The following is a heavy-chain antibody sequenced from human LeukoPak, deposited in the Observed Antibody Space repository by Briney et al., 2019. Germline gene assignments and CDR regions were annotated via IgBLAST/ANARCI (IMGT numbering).Heavy chain of an antibody. Sequence: GDSLKISCEGSGYGFTTFWIGWVRQMPGKGLEWVGIIYPDDSNTRYSPSFQGQVTISADKSINTAYLQWSSLKASDTAMYYCARLGEDLAVGVAGYWFVPWGQGTLVTVSS. D-gene: IGHD2-15*01. CDR1: GYGFTTFW. V-gene: IGHV5-51*01. CDR3: ARLGEDLAVGVAGYWFVP. J-gene: IGHJ5*02. CDR2: IYPDDSNT.